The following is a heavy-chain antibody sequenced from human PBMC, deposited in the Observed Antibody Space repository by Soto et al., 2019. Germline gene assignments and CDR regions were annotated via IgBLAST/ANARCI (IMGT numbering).Heavy chain of an antibody. CDR2: IYWDDDK. Sequence: QITLKESGPTLVKPTQTLTLTCTFSGFSLSTSGVGVGWIRQPPGKALEWLALIYWDDDKRYSPSLKSRLTITKDTSKNQXVLTMXNMXXXXXXXXXXXXXXXXXXXXXXXXXXXXXWGQGTMVTVSS. J-gene: IGHJ3*01. V-gene: IGHV2-5*02. CDR3: XXXXXXXXXXXXXXXXXXX. CDR1: GFSLSTSGVG.